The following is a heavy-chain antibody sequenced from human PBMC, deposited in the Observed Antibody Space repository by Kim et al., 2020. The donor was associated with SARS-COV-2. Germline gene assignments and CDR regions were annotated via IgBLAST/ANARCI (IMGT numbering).Heavy chain of an antibody. CDR2: ISSNGGST. CDR3: VKGTSYYDSSGGDY. CDR1: GFTFSSYA. Sequence: GGSLRLSCSASGFTFSSYAMHWVRQAPGKGLEYVSAISSNGGSTYYADSVKGRFTISRDNSKNTLYLQMSSLRAEDTAVYYCVKGTSYYDSSGGDYWGQGTLVTVSS. V-gene: IGHV3-64D*06. D-gene: IGHD3-22*01. J-gene: IGHJ4*02.